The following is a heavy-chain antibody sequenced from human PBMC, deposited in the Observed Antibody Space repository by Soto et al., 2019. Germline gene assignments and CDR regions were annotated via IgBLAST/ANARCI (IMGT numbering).Heavy chain of an antibody. D-gene: IGHD3-9*01. CDR3: ARDGYDILTGRSAGFDY. Sequence: GASVKVSFKASGYTFTGYYMHWVRQAPGQGLEWMGWINPNSGGTNYAQKFQGRVTMTRDTSISTAYMELSRLRSDDTAVYYCARDGYDILTGRSAGFDYWGQGTLVTVSS. CDR2: INPNSGGT. CDR1: GYTFTGYY. J-gene: IGHJ4*02. V-gene: IGHV1-2*02.